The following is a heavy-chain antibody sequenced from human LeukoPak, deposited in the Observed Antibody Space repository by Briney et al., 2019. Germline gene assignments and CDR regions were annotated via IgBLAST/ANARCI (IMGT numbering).Heavy chain of an antibody. Sequence: GESLKISCKGSGYSFSNYWIGWVRQMPGKGLEWVGIILPANSETRYSPSFQGQVTMSADKSISTAYLRWSSLKAADTAMYYCARQYYDILTDPNYFDSWGQGTLVTVSS. CDR2: ILPANSET. V-gene: IGHV5-51*01. CDR1: GYSFSNYW. J-gene: IGHJ4*02. D-gene: IGHD3-9*01. CDR3: ARQYYDILTDPNYFDS.